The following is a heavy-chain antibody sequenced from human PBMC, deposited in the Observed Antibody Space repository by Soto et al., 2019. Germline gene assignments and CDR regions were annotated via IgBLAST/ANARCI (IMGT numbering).Heavy chain of an antibody. Sequence: GASVKVSCKTSGYTFSSYGITWVRQAPGQPLEWLGWISLYSDGTNYAQKFQGRVSMTTDTSTTTAYMELRSLRSDDTAVYYCARVVPGAEAWFGPWGQGTLVTASS. CDR3: ARVVPGAEAWFGP. J-gene: IGHJ5*02. CDR1: GYTFSSYG. CDR2: ISLYSDGT. D-gene: IGHD2-2*01. V-gene: IGHV1-18*01.